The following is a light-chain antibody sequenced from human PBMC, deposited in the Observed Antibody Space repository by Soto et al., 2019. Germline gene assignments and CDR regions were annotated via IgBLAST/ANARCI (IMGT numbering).Light chain of an antibody. CDR1: QSIAKY. CDR2: GAS. Sequence: DIQITQSPSSLSAAVGHRANMTFPTSQSIAKYLNWYQQKPGKAPKVLIYGASSLQTGVPSRFSGSGSGTDFTLTISSLQPEDFATYYCKQSYSTPWTFGKGTKVDIK. V-gene: IGKV1-39*01. J-gene: IGKJ1*01. CDR3: KQSYSTPWT.